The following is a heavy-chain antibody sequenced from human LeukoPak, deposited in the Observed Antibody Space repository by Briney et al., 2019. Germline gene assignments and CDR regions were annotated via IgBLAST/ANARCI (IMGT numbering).Heavy chain of an antibody. CDR2: VKQGGSEK. CDR3: ARGPSYGDRSDFLDY. V-gene: IGHV3-7*01. Sequence: GGSLRLSCAASGFTFSSHWMSYVRQAPGKGLEWVADVKQGGSEKYYVDSVKGRFTISRDNGKNSLYLQMNSLRAEDTAVYYCARGPSYGDRSDFLDYWGQGTLVTVSS. D-gene: IGHD4/OR15-4a*01. J-gene: IGHJ4*02. CDR1: GFTFSSHW.